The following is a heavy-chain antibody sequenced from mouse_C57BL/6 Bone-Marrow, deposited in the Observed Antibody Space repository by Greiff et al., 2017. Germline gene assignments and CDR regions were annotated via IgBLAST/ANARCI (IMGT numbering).Heavy chain of an antibody. Sequence: VQLQQSGPELVKPGASVKISCKASGYSFTSYYIHWVKQRPGQGLEWIGWIYPGSGNTTYNEKFKGKSTLTADTSSSTAYMQLSSLASEDSAVYYCARWIWYYAMDYWGQGTSVTVSS. CDR3: ARWIWYYAMDY. V-gene: IGHV1-66*01. CDR2: IYPGSGNT. J-gene: IGHJ4*01. CDR1: GYSFTSYY.